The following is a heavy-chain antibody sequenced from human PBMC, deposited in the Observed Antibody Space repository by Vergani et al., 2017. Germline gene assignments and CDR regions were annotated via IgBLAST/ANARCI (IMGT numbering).Heavy chain of an antibody. CDR2: IYTSRST. J-gene: IGHJ5*02. CDR3: ARAQYYNWFDP. D-gene: IGHD3-10*01. CDR1: GGSFSSDNVY. V-gene: IGHV4-61*02. Sequence: QVQLQESGPGLVTPSQTLSLTCSVSGGSFSSDNVYWTWIRQPAGKGLEWIGRIYTSRSTEYNPSLKSRVTISIDTSKNQFSLTLSSVTAADTAVYYCARAQYYNWFDPWGQGRMVTVSS.